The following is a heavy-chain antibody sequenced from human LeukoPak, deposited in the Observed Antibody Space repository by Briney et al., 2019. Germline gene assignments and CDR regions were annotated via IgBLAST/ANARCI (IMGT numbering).Heavy chain of an antibody. Sequence: PGGSLRLSCAASGFTFDNYATHWVRQAPGEGLGWVSAISWNSGSINYADSVKGRFTISRDNSKNTLYLQMNSLRAEDTAVYYCAKGSKLLVFTRGHHMDVWGKGTTVTISS. J-gene: IGHJ6*03. CDR3: AKGSKLLVFTRGHHMDV. CDR1: GFTFDNYA. V-gene: IGHV3-9*01. D-gene: IGHD3-9*01. CDR2: ISWNSGSI.